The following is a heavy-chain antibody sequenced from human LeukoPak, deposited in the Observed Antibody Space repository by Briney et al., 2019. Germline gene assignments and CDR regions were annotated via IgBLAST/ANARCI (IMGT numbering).Heavy chain of an antibody. CDR3: AKRAVAGDEVFDI. Sequence: PGGSLRLSCAAFGFTFSSYSMNWVRQAPRKGLEWVSSVSSSSSISSYIYYADSVKGRFTISRDNAQNSLYLQMNSLRAEDTAVYYCAKRAVAGDEVFDIWGQGTMVTVSS. V-gene: IGHV3-21*01. CDR2: VSSSSSISSYI. J-gene: IGHJ3*02. D-gene: IGHD6-19*01. CDR1: GFTFSSYS.